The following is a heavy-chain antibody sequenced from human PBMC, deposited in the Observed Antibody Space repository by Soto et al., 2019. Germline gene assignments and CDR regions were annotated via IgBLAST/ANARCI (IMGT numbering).Heavy chain of an antibody. CDR3: ASSDISAPFDS. CDR2: INPSNGAT. D-gene: IGHD1-26*01. V-gene: IGHV1-2*02. J-gene: IGHJ5*01. CDR1: RYIFTAYF. Sequence: QVQLVQSGAEVQKPGASVKVSCKAPRYIFTAYFMHWVRQAPAQGHEWMGWINPSNGATHYGLRCQGTVTMTRETSISTAYMELSTLRSGDTAVYCCASSDISAPFDSWGQGALVIVSS.